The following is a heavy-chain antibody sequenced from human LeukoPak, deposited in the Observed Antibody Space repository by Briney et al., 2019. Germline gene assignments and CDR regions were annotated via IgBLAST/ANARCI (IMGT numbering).Heavy chain of an antibody. J-gene: IGHJ4*02. D-gene: IGHD1-14*01. Sequence: SETLSLTCTVSGYSISSGYYWGWIRQPPGKGLEWIGSIYHSGSTYYNPSLKSRVTISVDTSKNQFSLKLSSVTAADTAVYYCARGTWGPEPYYFDYWGQGTLVPVSS. V-gene: IGHV4-38-2*02. CDR2: IYHSGST. CDR1: GYSISSGYY. CDR3: ARGTWGPEPYYFDY.